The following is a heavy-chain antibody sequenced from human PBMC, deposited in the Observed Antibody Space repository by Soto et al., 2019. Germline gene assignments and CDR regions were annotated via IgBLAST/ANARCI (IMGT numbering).Heavy chain of an antibody. D-gene: IGHD2-8*01. V-gene: IGHV4-34*01. CDR2: INHSGST. Sequence: PSETLSLTCAVYGGSFSGYYWSWIRQPPGKGLEWIGEINHSGSTNYNPSLKSRVTISVDTSKNQFSLKLSSVTAADTAVYYCARTLQGYCTNGVCPRPYYFDYWGQGTLVTVSS. CDR1: GGSFSGYY. J-gene: IGHJ4*02. CDR3: ARTLQGYCTNGVCPRPYYFDY.